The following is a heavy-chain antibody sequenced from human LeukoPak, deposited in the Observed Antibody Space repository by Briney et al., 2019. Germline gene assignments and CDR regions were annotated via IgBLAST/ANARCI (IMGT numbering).Heavy chain of an antibody. CDR3: ARMPLLRFYNWFDP. CDR2: IYYSGST. V-gene: IGHV4-59*08. D-gene: IGHD3-3*01. Sequence: SETLSLTCTGSGVSISSYYWSWLRQPPGKGLEWIGYIYYSGSTNYNPSLKSRVTISVDTSKNQFSLKLSSVTAADTAVYYCARMPLLRFYNWFDPWGQGTLVTVSS. J-gene: IGHJ5*02. CDR1: GVSISSYY.